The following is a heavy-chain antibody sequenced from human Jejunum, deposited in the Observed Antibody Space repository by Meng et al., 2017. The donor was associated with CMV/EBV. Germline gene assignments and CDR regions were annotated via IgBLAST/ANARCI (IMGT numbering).Heavy chain of an antibody. CDR1: GFPISTYW. J-gene: IGHJ4*02. CDR2: INTDGSNT. D-gene: IGHD4-17*01. CDR3: IRGPYGADSWYDY. Sequence: SGFPISTYWMHWVRQVPGKGLEWVSRINTDGSNTNYADSVKGRFTISRDNAKSTLYLQMNSLTAEDTAVYYCIRGPYGADSWYDYWGQGTRVTVSS. V-gene: IGHV3-74*01.